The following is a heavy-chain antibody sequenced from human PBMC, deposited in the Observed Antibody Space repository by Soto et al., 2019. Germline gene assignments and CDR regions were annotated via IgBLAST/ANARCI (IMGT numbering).Heavy chain of an antibody. Sequence: EDQLLESGGGLVQPGGSLRLSCAASGFTFKTFAMSWVRQAPGKGLEWVSALSDNGGSAYYADSVRGRFTISRDNSKNTLYLQMASLRAYDTAVYYCAKLRFSQLMLYYHSYVDVWGKGAKVTVSS. J-gene: IGHJ6*03. D-gene: IGHD3-3*01. V-gene: IGHV3-23*01. CDR2: LSDNGGSA. CDR1: GFTFKTFA. CDR3: AKLRFSQLMLYYHSYVDV.